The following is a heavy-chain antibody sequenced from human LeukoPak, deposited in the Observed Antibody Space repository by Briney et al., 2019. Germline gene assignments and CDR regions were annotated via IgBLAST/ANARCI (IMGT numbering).Heavy chain of an antibody. Sequence: GGSLRLSCAASGFTFSSYGMHWVRQAPGKGLEWVAVISYDGSNKYYADSVKGRFTISRDNSKNTLYLQMNSLRAEDTAVYYCAKDYTAMAPYYFDYWGQGTLVTVSS. D-gene: IGHD5-18*01. J-gene: IGHJ4*02. CDR3: AKDYTAMAPYYFDY. CDR1: GFTFSSYG. CDR2: ISYDGSNK. V-gene: IGHV3-30*18.